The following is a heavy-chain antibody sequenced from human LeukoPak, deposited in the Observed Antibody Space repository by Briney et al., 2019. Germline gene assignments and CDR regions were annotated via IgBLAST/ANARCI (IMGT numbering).Heavy chain of an antibody. CDR1: GGSISSGGYY. V-gene: IGHV4-30-2*01. CDR3: ARGPYYYDSSGYYADY. CDR2: IYHSGST. Sequence: SQTLSLTCTVSGGSISSGGYYWSWIRQPPGKGLEWIGYIYHSGSTYYNPSLKSRVTMSVDTSKNQFSLKLSSVTAADTAVYYCARGPYYYDSSGYYADYWGQGTLVTVSS. J-gene: IGHJ4*02. D-gene: IGHD3-22*01.